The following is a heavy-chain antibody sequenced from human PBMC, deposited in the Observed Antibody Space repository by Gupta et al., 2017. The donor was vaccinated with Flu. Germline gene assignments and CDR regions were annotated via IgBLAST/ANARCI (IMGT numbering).Heavy chain of an antibody. Sequence: QLQLQESGPGLVKPSETLSLTCTVSGGSISSSSYYWGWIRQPPGKGLEWIGSIYYSGSTYYNPSLKSRVTISVDTSKNQFSLKLSSVTAADTAVYYCARDIVVVPAAMRFDPWGQGTLVTVSS. CDR1: GGSISSSSYY. CDR2: IYYSGST. D-gene: IGHD2-2*01. CDR3: ARDIVVVPAAMRFDP. J-gene: IGHJ5*02. V-gene: IGHV4-39*02.